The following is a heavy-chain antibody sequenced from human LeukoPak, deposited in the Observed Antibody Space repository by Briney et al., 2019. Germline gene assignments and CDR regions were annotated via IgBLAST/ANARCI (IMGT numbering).Heavy chain of an antibody. CDR3: ARIPYDSSGPIDY. V-gene: IGHV4-59*01. J-gene: IGHJ4*02. CDR2: IYHTGNI. D-gene: IGHD3-22*01. CDR1: GASITSYY. Sequence: PSETLSLTCAVSGASITSYYWTWIRQPPGKGLEWIGYIYHTGNIKYNPSLNSRVTISIDTSKNQFSLKLSSVTAADTAVYYCARIPYDSSGPIDYWGQGTLVTVSS.